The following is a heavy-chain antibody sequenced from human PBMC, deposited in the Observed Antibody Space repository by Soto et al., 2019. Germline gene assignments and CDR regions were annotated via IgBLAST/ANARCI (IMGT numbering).Heavy chain of an antibody. CDR3: ASRNLPLGEWHAFDI. CDR1: GGTFSSYA. D-gene: IGHD3-16*01. CDR2: IIPIFGTA. J-gene: IGHJ3*02. Sequence: QVQLVQSGAEVKKPGSSVKVSCKASGGTFSSYAISWVRQAPGQGLEWMGGIIPIFGTANYAQKFQGRVTITADESTSTAYTDLSSLRSEDTAVYHCASRNLPLGEWHAFDIWGQGTMVTVAS. V-gene: IGHV1-69*12.